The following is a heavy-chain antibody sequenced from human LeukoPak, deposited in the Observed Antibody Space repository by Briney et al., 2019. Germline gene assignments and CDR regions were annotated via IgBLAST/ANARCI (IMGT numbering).Heavy chain of an antibody. D-gene: IGHD3-9*01. V-gene: IGHV3-13*01. CDR2: IGTAGDT. J-gene: IGHJ4*02. Sequence: GGSLRLSCAASGFTFSSYDMHWVRQATGKGLEWVSAIGTAGDTYYPGSVKGRFTISRENAKNSLYLQMNSLRAGDTAVYYCVRGADILTPAHTLFDYWGQGTLVTVSS. CDR1: GFTFSSYD. CDR3: VRGADILTPAHTLFDY.